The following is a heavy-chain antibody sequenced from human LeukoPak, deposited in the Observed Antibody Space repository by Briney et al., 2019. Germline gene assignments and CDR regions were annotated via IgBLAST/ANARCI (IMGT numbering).Heavy chain of an antibody. Sequence: GGSLRLSCAASGFTFSTYGIHWVRQAPGKGLEWVAVIWYDGSNKYYADSVKGRFTISRDNSKNTLYLQMNSLRAEDTAVYYCARESSYAFDIWGQGTMVTVSS. J-gene: IGHJ3*02. V-gene: IGHV3-33*08. CDR1: GFTFSTYG. CDR2: IWYDGSNK. CDR3: ARESSYAFDI. D-gene: IGHD2-2*01.